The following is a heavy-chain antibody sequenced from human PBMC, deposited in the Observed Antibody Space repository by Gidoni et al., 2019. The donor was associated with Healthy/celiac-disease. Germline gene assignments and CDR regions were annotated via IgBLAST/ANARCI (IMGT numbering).Heavy chain of an antibody. J-gene: IGHJ4*02. Sequence: EVQLVESGGGLVQPGGSLRLSCAASGFTFSSYWMHWVGQAPGKGRVWVSRINSDGSSTSYADSVKGRFTITRDNAKNTLYLQMNSLRAEDTAVYYCARVMVANDYFDYWGQGTLVTVSS. CDR3: ARVMVANDYFDY. CDR2: INSDGSST. D-gene: IGHD5-12*01. V-gene: IGHV3-74*01. CDR1: GFTFSSYW.